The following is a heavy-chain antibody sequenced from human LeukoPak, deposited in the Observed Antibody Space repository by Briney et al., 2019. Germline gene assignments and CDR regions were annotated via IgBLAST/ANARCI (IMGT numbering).Heavy chain of an antibody. CDR3: ARELAVTDYDFWSGYWYYFDY. Sequence: GGSLRLSCAASGFTFSSYSTNWVRQAPGKGLEWVSSISSSSSYIYYADSVKGRFTISRDNAKNSLYLQMNSLRAEDTAVYYCARELAVTDYDFWSGYWYYFDYWGQGTLVTVSS. V-gene: IGHV3-21*01. CDR2: ISSSSSYI. CDR1: GFTFSSYS. J-gene: IGHJ4*02. D-gene: IGHD3-3*01.